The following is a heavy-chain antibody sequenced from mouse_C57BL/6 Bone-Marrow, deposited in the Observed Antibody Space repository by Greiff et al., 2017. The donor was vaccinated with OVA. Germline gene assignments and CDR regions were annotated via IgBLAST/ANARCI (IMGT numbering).Heavy chain of an antibody. CDR1: GYTFTSYG. CDR3: ARRDSSGYVDY. Sequence: VKLVESGAELARPGASVKLSCKASGYTFTSYGISWVKQRTGQGLEWIGEIYPRSGNTYYNEKFKGKATLTADKSSSTAYMELRSLTSEDSAVYFCARRDSSGYVDYWGQGTTLTVSS. CDR2: IYPRSGNT. D-gene: IGHD3-2*02. V-gene: IGHV1-81*01. J-gene: IGHJ2*01.